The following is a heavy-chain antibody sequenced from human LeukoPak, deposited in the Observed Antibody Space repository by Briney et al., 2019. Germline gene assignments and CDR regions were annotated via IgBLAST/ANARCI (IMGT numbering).Heavy chain of an antibody. CDR3: AKDRLFGSGLNGPHYYYGMDV. J-gene: IGHJ6*02. CDR1: GFHFSTYG. D-gene: IGHD1-26*01. CDR2: IWDDGSNK. Sequence: GGSLRLSCAASGFHFSTYGMHWVRQAPGKGLEWVGVIWDDGSNKIYAESVKGRFTISRDNSNNMLYLQMNSLRPEDTAVYYCAKDRLFGSGLNGPHYYYGMDVWGQGTTVTVSS. V-gene: IGHV3-30*02.